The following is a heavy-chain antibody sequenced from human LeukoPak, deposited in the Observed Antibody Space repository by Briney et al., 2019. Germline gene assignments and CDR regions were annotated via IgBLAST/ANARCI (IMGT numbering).Heavy chain of an antibody. J-gene: IGHJ3*02. D-gene: IGHD2-21*02. V-gene: IGHV4-59*01. CDR1: GGSITTYF. CDR3: ARGLYCGGDCYPDGFDI. Sequence: SETLSLTCTVSGGSITTYFWSWIRQAPGKGLEWIGFINYSGSTNSNHALKSRLTMSIDTSRNHFSLKLSSVTAADTAVYYCARGLYCGGDCYPDGFDIWGQGTMVTVSS. CDR2: INYSGST.